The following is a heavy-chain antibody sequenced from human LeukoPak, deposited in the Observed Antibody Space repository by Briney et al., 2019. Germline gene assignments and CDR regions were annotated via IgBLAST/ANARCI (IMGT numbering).Heavy chain of an antibody. D-gene: IGHD6-19*01. CDR2: IYYSGST. CDR3: ARVRGYSVAGTFPAFDI. Sequence: SETLSLTCTVSGGSISSSNYYWSWIRQPPGKGLEWIGYIYYSGSTNYNPSLKSRVTISVDTSKNQFSLKLSSVTAADTAVYYCARVRGYSVAGTFPAFDIWGQGTMVTVSS. J-gene: IGHJ3*02. V-gene: IGHV4-61*01. CDR1: GGSISSSNYY.